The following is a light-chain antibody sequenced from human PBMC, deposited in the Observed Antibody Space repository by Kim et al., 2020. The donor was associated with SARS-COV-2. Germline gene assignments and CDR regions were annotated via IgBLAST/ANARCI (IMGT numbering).Light chain of an antibody. J-gene: IGLJ1*01. Sequence: QSALTQPASVSGSPGQSITISCTGTSSDVGNYDYVSWYQQHPGKAPKLIIYDVAKRPSGVSDRFSGSKSGNTASLTISGLQADDEADYYCYSYTNSRTYVFGIGTKVTVL. V-gene: IGLV2-14*01. CDR1: SSDVGNYDY. CDR3: YSYTNSRTYV. CDR2: DVA.